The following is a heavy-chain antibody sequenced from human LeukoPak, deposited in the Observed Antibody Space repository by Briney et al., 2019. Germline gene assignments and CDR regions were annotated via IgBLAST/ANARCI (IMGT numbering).Heavy chain of an antibody. J-gene: IGHJ4*02. V-gene: IGHV1-18*01. CDR2: ISAYNGNT. CDR1: GYTFTSYG. D-gene: IGHD3-22*01. Sequence: ASVKVSCKASGYTFTSYGISWVRQAPGQGLEWMGWISAYNGNTNYAQKLQGRVTMTTDTSTSTAYMELRSLRSDDRAVYYCARANYYDSSGERGFFDYWGQGTLVTVSS. CDR3: ARANYYDSSGERGFFDY.